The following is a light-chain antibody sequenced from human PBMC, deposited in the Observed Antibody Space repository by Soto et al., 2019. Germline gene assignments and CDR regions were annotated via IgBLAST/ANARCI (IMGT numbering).Light chain of an antibody. J-gene: IGLJ1*01. Sequence: QSVLTQPPSVSGAPGQRVAISCTGSSSNIGAEYDVHWYQQLPGTAPKRLIYGDNNRPSGVPDRFSGSKSGTSASLAITGLQPEDEADYYYQSYDSSLTTFVFGTGNKV. CDR2: GDN. CDR1: SSNIGAEYD. CDR3: QSYDSSLTTFV. V-gene: IGLV1-40*01.